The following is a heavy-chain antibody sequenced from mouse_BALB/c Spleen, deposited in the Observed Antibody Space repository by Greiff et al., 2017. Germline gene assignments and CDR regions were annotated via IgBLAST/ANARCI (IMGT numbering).Heavy chain of an antibody. J-gene: IGHJ4*01. CDR2: IDPANGNT. CDR3: ARQGGYAMDY. CDR1: GFNIKDTY. V-gene: IGHV14-3*02. Sequence: EVKLMESGAELVKPGASVKLSCTASGFNIKDTYMHWVKQRPEQGLEWIGRIDPANGNTKYDPKFQGKATITADTSSNTAYLQLSSLTSEDTAVYYCARQGGYAMDYWGQGTSVTVSS.